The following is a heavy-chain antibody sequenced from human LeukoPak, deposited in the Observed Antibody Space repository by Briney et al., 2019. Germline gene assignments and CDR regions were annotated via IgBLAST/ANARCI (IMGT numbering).Heavy chain of an antibody. CDR1: GYTFTGYY. J-gene: IGHJ6*02. CDR2: INSNSGGT. V-gene: IGHV1-2*02. D-gene: IGHD2-2*01. CDR3: ARIYQPSGYYYYYGMDV. Sequence: ASVKVSCKASGYTFTGYYMHWMRQAPGQGLEWMGWINSNSGGTNYAQKFQGRVTMTRDTSLSTAYMELSRLRSDDTAVYYCARIYQPSGYYYYYGMDVWGQGTTVTVSS.